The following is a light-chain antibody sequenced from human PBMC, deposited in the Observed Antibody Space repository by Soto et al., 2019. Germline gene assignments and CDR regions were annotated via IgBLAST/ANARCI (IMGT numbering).Light chain of an antibody. V-gene: IGKV3-20*01. CDR3: VQYSTTLLS. CDR2: EAS. Sequence: QSPGTLSLSPGERATLSCRAGQSVTGSYLAWYQQRPGQAPRLLIYEASTRATGIPDRFSGSGSGSAFTLTISILVPEDFAVYYCVQYSTTLLSFGSGIRLEIK. CDR1: QSVTGSY. J-gene: IGKJ5*01.